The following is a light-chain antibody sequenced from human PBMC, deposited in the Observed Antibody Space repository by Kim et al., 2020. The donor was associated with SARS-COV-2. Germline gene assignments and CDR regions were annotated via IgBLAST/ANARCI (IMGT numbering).Light chain of an antibody. J-gene: IGKJ4*01. CDR3: QQRSNWPLT. Sequence: GERASLTCRAGKSVSIYLAWYQQRPGQAPRLLIYEASNRATGIPARFSGSGSGTDFTLTISSLEPEDFAVYYCQQRSNWPLTFGGGTKVDIK. CDR2: EAS. V-gene: IGKV3-11*01. CDR1: KSVSIY.